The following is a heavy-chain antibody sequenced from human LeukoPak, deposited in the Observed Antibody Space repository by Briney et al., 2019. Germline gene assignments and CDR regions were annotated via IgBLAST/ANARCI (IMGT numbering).Heavy chain of an antibody. CDR3: ARDPSVVPAAGGAFDI. CDR2: IYYSGST. V-gene: IGHV4-59*12. Sequence: SETLSLTCAVSGFSIFGYYWSWIRQPPGRRLEWIGYIYYSGSTNYNPSFRTRVTMSADTSKNQFSLNLNSVTAADTAIYYCARDPSVVPAAGGAFDIWGQGTMVTVSS. CDR1: GFSIFGYY. J-gene: IGHJ3*02. D-gene: IGHD2-2*01.